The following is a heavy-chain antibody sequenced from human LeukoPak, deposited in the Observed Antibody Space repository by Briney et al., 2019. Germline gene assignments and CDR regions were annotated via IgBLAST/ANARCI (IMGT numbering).Heavy chain of an antibody. CDR1: GGSISSYY. V-gene: IGHV4-59*12. CDR3: ARANSNYGPFDY. Sequence: SETLSLTCTVSGGSISSYYWSWIRQPPGKGLEWIGYFYQSGSTYYNPSLKSRVTISVDRPKNQFSLKLSSVTAADTAVYYCARANSNYGPFDYWGQGTLVTVSS. CDR2: FYQSGST. D-gene: IGHD4-11*01. J-gene: IGHJ4*02.